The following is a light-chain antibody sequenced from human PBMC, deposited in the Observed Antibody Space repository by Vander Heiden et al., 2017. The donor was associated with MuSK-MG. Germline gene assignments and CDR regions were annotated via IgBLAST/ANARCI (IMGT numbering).Light chain of an antibody. CDR2: AAS. J-gene: IGKJ1*01. V-gene: IGKV1-39*01. CDR3: QQRDCSPRT. CDR1: QSISSY. Sequence: DIQMTQSPSSLSASVGDRVTITCRASQSISSYLNWYQQKPGKAPKVLIYAASRLQSGVPSRFSGSGSGTDFTLTISRLQPEDFATYCCQQRDCSPRTFGQGTKVEIK.